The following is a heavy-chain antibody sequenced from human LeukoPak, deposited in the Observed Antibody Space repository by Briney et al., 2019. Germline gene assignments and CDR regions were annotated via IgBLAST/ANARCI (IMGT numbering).Heavy chain of an antibody. CDR2: ISYIGST. J-gene: IGHJ3*02. CDR3: AGDQLALNAFDI. CDR1: GGSISSHY. Sequence: RPSETLSLTCTVSGGSISSHYWSWIRQPPGKGLEWIGYISYIGSTNYSPSLKSRVTISVDTSKNQFSLRLSSVTAADTAIYYCAGDQLALNAFDIWGQGTMVTVSS. V-gene: IGHV4-59*11. D-gene: IGHD1-1*01.